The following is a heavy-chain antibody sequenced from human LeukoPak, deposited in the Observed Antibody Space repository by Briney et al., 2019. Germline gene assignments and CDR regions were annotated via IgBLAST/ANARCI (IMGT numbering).Heavy chain of an antibody. CDR1: GFTLSSHW. V-gene: IGHV3-23*01. D-gene: IGHD3-3*01. J-gene: IGHJ4*02. Sequence: GGALRLSCAASGFTLSSHWMGWVRQAPGKGLEWVSSISGSDGSTYYADAVKGRWTISRDNSRNTFFLQMNSLRAEDTAVYYCAKGGQRYDFWRFAYWAPGNLVTVSS. CDR3: AKGGQRYDFWRFAY. CDR2: ISGSDGST.